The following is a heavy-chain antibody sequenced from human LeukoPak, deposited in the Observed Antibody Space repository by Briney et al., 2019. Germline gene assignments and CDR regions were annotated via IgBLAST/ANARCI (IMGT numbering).Heavy chain of an antibody. CDR3: ARRRIASTNYYCDY. CDR1: GFTFSDYY. V-gene: IGHV3-11*06. CDR2: ISSSSSYT. D-gene: IGHD2-2*01. Sequence: PGGSLRLSCAASGFTFSDYYMSWIRQAPGKGLEWVSYISSSSSYTNYADSVKGRFTISRDNAKNSLYLQMNSLRAEDTAVYYCARRRIASTNYYCDYWGQGTLVTVSS. J-gene: IGHJ4*02.